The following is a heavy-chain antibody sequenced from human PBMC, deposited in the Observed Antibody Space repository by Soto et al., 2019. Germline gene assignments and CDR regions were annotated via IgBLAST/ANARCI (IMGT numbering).Heavy chain of an antibody. J-gene: IGHJ4*02. V-gene: IGHV3-66*01. Sequence: EVQLVESGGGLVQPGGSLRLSCAASGFTVSTKYMSWVRQAPGKGLEWVSVIYSGGSTFYADSVRGRFTISRDNSKNTLNLQMNSLRAEDTAGYYCARDPWAADYWGQGTLVTVSS. CDR1: GFTVSTKY. D-gene: IGHD3-16*01. CDR2: IYSGGST. CDR3: ARDPWAADY.